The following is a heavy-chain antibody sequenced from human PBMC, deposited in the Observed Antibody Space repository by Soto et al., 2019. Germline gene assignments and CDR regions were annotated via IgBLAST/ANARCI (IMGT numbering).Heavy chain of an antibody. V-gene: IGHV1-69*06. Sequence: KVSCKASGGTFSSYAISWVRQAPGQGLEWMGGIIPIFGTANYAQKFQGRVTITADKSTSTAYMELSSLRSEDTAVYYCARDKTEYSSSWYPPDWFDPWGQGTLVTVSS. J-gene: IGHJ5*02. CDR3: ARDKTEYSSSWYPPDWFDP. CDR1: GGTFSSYA. CDR2: IIPIFGTA. D-gene: IGHD6-13*01.